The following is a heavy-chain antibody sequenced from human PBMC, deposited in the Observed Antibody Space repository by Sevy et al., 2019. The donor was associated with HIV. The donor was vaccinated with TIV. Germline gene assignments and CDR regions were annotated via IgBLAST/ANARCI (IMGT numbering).Heavy chain of an antibody. V-gene: IGHV3-21*01. D-gene: IGHD4-17*01. CDR2: ISSSSYI. CDR3: AREGYGDYEFDY. Sequence: GGSLRLSCAASGFTFSSYSMNWVRQAPGKGLEWVSSISSSSYIYYADSVKGRFTISRDNAKNSLYLQMNSLRAEDTAVYYCAREGYGDYEFDYWGQGTLVTISS. J-gene: IGHJ4*02. CDR1: GFTFSSYS.